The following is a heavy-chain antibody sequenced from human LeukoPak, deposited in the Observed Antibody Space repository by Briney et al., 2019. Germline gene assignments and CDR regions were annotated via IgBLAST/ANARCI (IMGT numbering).Heavy chain of an antibody. CDR1: GFTFSSYA. CDR2: ISGSGGST. V-gene: IGHV3-23*01. Sequence: GGSLRLSCAASGFTFSSYAMSWVRQAPGKGLEWVSAISGSGGSTYYADSVKGRFTISRDNSKNTLYLQMNSLRAEDTAVYYCARDLGDSNYFWFDPWGQGTLVTVSS. CDR3: ARDLGDSNYFWFDP. D-gene: IGHD4-11*01. J-gene: IGHJ5*02.